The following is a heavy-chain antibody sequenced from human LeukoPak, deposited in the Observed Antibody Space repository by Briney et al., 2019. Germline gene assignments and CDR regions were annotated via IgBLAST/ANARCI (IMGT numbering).Heavy chain of an antibody. D-gene: IGHD1-26*01. CDR3: ARSNPGWELQRCFDY. V-gene: IGHV4-39*07. Sequence: PSETLSLTCTVSGGSISSSSYYWGWIRQPPGKGLEWIANIFYSGSTYYNPSLKSRVTISVDTSKSQFSLKLSSVTAADTAVYYCARSNPGWELQRCFDYWGQGTLVTVSS. J-gene: IGHJ4*02. CDR1: GGSISSSSYY. CDR2: IFYSGST.